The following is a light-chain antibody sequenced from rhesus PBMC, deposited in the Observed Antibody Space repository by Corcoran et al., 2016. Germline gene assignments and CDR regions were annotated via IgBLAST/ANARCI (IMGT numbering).Light chain of an antibody. CDR1: QGISSW. CDR3: QQYSSRPYS. Sequence: DIQMTQSPSSLSASVGDTVTITCRASQGISSWLAWYQQTPGKAPKAMIYKASSLQIGVPSRFRGSGSGTDFTLTISSLQSEDFATYYCQQYSSRPYSFGQGTKVEIK. V-gene: IGKV1-22*01. CDR2: KAS. J-gene: IGKJ2*01.